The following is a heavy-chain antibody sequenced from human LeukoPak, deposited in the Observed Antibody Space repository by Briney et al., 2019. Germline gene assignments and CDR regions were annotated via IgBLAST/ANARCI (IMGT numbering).Heavy chain of an antibody. CDR3: ASSGSYRFDY. D-gene: IGHD1-26*01. J-gene: IGHJ4*02. V-gene: IGHV3-74*01. Sequence: GGSLRLSCAASGFSFSTQRMHWVRQAPGKGLVWVSYINIDVRNTGYADSVKGRFTISRDNAKNTLYLQMNSLRAEDAAVYYCASSGSYRFDYWGQGTLVTVSS. CDR1: GFSFSTQR. CDR2: INIDVRNT.